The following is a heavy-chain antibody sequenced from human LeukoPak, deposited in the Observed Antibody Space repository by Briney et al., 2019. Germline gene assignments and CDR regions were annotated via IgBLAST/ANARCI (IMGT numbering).Heavy chain of an antibody. J-gene: IGHJ4*02. D-gene: IGHD6-13*01. V-gene: IGHV1-18*01. CDR3: ARDHLAAAGTTIDY. Sequence: ASVKVSCKASGYTFNSYGISWVRQAPGQGLEWMGWISAYNGNTNYAQKLQGRVTMTTDTSTSTAYMELRSLRSDDTAVYYCARDHLAAAGTTIDYWGQGTLVTVSS. CDR1: GYTFNSYG. CDR2: ISAYNGNT.